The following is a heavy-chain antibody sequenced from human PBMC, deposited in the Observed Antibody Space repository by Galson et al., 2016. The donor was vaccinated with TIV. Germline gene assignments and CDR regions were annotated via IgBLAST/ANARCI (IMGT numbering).Heavy chain of an antibody. CDR3: ATERGYDSSGFGAFDI. Sequence: SLRLSCAASGFTVSSYSMHWVRQAPGKGLEWVATISYDGRNQYYADSVKGRFTISRDNSKNTLYLQMNSLRTEDTAVYYCATERGYDSSGFGAFDIWGQGTKVTVSS. CDR1: GFTVSSYS. J-gene: IGHJ3*02. V-gene: IGHV3-30*04. D-gene: IGHD3-22*01. CDR2: ISYDGRNQ.